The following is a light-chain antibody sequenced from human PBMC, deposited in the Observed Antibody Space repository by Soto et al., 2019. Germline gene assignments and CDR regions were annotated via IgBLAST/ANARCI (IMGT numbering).Light chain of an antibody. J-gene: IGKJ2*01. CDR3: HHYDSSPPYT. Sequence: EIVLTQSPGTLSLSPGERATLSCRASQNLGSGYLAWYQQKPGQAPRILIYAASSRATGIPDRFSGSGSGTDFTLSIRRLEPDDSAVYYCHHYDSSPPYTFGQGTKVDXK. CDR2: AAS. CDR1: QNLGSGY. V-gene: IGKV3-20*01.